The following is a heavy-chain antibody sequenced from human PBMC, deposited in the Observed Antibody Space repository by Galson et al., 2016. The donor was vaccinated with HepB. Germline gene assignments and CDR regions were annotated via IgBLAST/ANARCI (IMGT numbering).Heavy chain of an antibody. CDR3: ARVQKVPVYYYSGMDV. V-gene: IGHV3-11*01. CDR2: ISSSGSTI. J-gene: IGHJ6*02. CDR1: GFTFSDYY. Sequence: SLRLSCAASGFTFSDYYMSWIRQAPGKGLEWVSYISSSGSTIYYADSVKGRFTISRDNAKNSLYLQMNSLRAEDTAVYYCARVQKVPVYYYSGMDVWGQGTTVTVSS.